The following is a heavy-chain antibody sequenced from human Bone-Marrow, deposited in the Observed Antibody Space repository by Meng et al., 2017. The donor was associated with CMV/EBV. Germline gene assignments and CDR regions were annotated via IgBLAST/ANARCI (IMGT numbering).Heavy chain of an antibody. CDR3: ATGVADFEY. Sequence: VRRVHCVAEVETTGAQVQVSVKASGYTFHIYDINSVRQAAGQGLEWMGWMNPNSGNTDYARKFQGRVTMTRNISKSTAYMDLSSLRSEDTAVYYCATGVADFEYWGQGTLVTVSS. V-gene: IGHV1-8*01. CDR2: MNPNSGNT. D-gene: IGHD6-19*01. J-gene: IGHJ4*02. CDR1: GYTFHIYD.